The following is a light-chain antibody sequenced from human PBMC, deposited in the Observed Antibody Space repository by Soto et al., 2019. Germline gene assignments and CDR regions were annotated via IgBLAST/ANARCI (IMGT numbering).Light chain of an antibody. Sequence: EIVMTQSPATLSVSPGEGATFSCRASQSINTKIAWYQLKPGQAPRLLIYGASTRATGIPARFSGSGSGTEFTLTISSLQSEDFAVYYCQQYNNWPPITFGQGTRLEIK. J-gene: IGKJ5*01. CDR1: QSINTK. CDR2: GAS. V-gene: IGKV3-15*01. CDR3: QQYNNWPPIT.